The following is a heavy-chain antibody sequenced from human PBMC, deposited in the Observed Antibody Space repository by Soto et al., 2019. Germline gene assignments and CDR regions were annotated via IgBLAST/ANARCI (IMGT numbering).Heavy chain of an antibody. J-gene: IGHJ4*02. CDR3: ARAVYGDLDY. CDR2: VYSSGTT. CDR1: GGSISSGDYY. D-gene: IGHD4-17*01. Sequence: SGTLSLTCIVTGGSISSGDYYWTGIRQPPGKVLEFIGYVYSSGTTYYGPTLESRLSMSQDTSKNQFSLTLRSVTAADTAVYFCARAVYGDLDYWGQGIQVTVSS. V-gene: IGHV4-30-4*01.